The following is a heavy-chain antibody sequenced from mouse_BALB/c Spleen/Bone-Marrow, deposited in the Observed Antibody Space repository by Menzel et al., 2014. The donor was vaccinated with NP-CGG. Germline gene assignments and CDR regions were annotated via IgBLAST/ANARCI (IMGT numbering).Heavy chain of an antibody. Sequence: EVQLVESGPELVKPGASVKVSCKASGYAFTSYSMYWVKQSHGKSLEWMGYIDPYSGGTSYNQKFKGKATLTVDKSSSTAYMHLNSLTSEDSAVYYCARNLGYGYFDYWGQGTTLTVSS. CDR2: IDPYSGGT. D-gene: IGHD3-1*01. V-gene: IGHV1S135*01. CDR1: GYAFTSYS. CDR3: ARNLGYGYFDY. J-gene: IGHJ2*01.